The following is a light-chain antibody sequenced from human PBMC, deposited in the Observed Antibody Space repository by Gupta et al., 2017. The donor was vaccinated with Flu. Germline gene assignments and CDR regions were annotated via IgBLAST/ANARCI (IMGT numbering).Light chain of an antibody. CDR2: DAS. J-gene: IGKJ4*01. V-gene: IGKV1-33*01. Sequence: DIKMTQSPSSLSASVGDRVTITCQASQDISNYLNWYQHKSGKAPKLLNDDASNLDKGVPSRFSGSGSGTDFTFTISSLQPEDIATYYCQQYDNLPLTFGGGTKVEIK. CDR3: QQYDNLPLT. CDR1: QDISNY.